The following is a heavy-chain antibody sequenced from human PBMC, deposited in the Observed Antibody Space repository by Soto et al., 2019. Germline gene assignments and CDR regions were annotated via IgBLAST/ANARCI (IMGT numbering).Heavy chain of an antibody. V-gene: IGHV4-34*01. J-gene: IGHJ4*02. CDR2: INHSGST. D-gene: IGHD6-6*01. CDR3: ARVGGVAARTFDY. Sequence: SETLSLTCAVYGGSFSGYYWSWIRQPPGKGLEWIGEINHSGSTNYNPSLKSRVTISVDTSKNQFSLKLSSVTAADTAVYYCARVGGVAARTFDYWGQGTLVTVSS. CDR1: GGSFSGYY.